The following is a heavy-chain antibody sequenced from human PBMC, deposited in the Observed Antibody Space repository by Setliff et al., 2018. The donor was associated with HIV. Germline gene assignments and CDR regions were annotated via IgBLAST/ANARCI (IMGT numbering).Heavy chain of an antibody. CDR2: MNPNSGNT. CDR1: GYTLTDLS. V-gene: IGHV1-8*01. J-gene: IGHJ3*02. D-gene: IGHD7-27*01. Sequence: GASVKVSCKVSGYTLTDLSIHWVRQATGQGLEWMGWMNPNSGNTGYAQKFQGRVTMTRNTSISTAYMELSSLRSEDTAVYYCARGANWGSAFDIWGQGTMVTVS. CDR3: ARGANWGSAFDI.